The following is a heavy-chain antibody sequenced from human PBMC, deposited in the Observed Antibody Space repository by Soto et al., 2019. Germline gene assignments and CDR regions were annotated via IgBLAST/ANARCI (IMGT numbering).Heavy chain of an antibody. CDR2: IYYSGST. CDR1: GGSISSYY. Sequence: QVQLQESGPGLVKPSETLSLTCTVSGGSISSYYWSWIRQPPGKGLEWIGYIYYSGSTNYNPSLKSRVTISVDTSKNQFSLKLSSVTAADTAVYYCARDDYDPLYGYGMDVWGQGTTVTVSS. V-gene: IGHV4-59*01. D-gene: IGHD4-17*01. CDR3: ARDDYDPLYGYGMDV. J-gene: IGHJ6*02.